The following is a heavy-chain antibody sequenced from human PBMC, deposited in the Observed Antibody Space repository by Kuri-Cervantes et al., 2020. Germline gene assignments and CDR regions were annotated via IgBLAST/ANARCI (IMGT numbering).Heavy chain of an antibody. Sequence: ASVKVSCKASGYTFTSYDINWVRQATGQGLGWMGWMNPNSGNTGYAQKFQGRVTMTRNTSISTAYMELSSLRSEDTAVYYCARGAYGSGSYYLVMGLDYWGQGTLVTVSS. CDR1: GYTFTSYD. CDR2: MNPNSGNT. J-gene: IGHJ4*02. CDR3: ARGAYGSGSYYLVMGLDY. V-gene: IGHV1-8*01. D-gene: IGHD3-10*01.